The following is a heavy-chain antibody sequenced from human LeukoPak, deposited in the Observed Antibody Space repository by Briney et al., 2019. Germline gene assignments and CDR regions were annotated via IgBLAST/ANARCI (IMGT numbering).Heavy chain of an antibody. CDR2: IYSSGNT. D-gene: IGHD1-26*01. CDR3: ARANSGSFYYYYMDV. Sequence: TSETLSLTFTVSGGSMSSYYWTWIRQSAEKGLEWIGRIYSSGNTDYNPSLKSRVTMSVDTSKNQFSLQLRSVTAADTAVYYCARANSGSFYYYYMDVWGKGTTVTVSS. CDR1: GGSMSSYY. V-gene: IGHV4-4*07. J-gene: IGHJ6*03.